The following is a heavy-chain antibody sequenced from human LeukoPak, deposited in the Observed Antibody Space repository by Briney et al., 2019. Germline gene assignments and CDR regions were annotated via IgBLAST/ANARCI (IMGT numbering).Heavy chain of an antibody. CDR3: ARDKYGSGSYSGSAFDY. CDR1: GYTFTSYG. CDR2: ISAYNGNT. Sequence: ASVKVSCKASGYTFTSYGISWVRQAPGQGLEWMGWISAYNGNTNYAQKFQGRVTMTTDTSTSTAYMELRSLRSDDTAVYYCARDKYGSGSYSGSAFDYWGQGTLVTVSS. D-gene: IGHD3-10*01. V-gene: IGHV1-18*01. J-gene: IGHJ4*02.